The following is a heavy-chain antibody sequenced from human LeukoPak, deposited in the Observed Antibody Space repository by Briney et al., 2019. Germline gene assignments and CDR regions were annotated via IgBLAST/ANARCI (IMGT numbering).Heavy chain of an antibody. CDR3: ASSELAAAGTGNWFDP. J-gene: IGHJ5*02. Sequence: SETLSLTCTVSGGSISSSSYYWGWIRQPPGKGLEWIGSIYYSGSTYYNPSLKSRATISVDTSKNQFSLKLSSVTAADTAVYYCASSELAAAGTGNWFDPWGQGTLVAVSS. CDR1: GGSISSSSYY. V-gene: IGHV4-39*01. CDR2: IYYSGST. D-gene: IGHD6-13*01.